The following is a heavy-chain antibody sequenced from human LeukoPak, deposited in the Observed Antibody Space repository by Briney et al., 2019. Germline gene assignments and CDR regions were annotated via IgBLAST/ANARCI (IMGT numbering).Heavy chain of an antibody. Sequence: PGGSLRLSCAASGFTFSSYSMNWVRQAPAKGLEWVSSISSSSSYIYYADSVKGRFTISRDNAKNSLYLQMNSLRAEDTAVYYCAREDLTGTRPLLSFDYWGQGTLVTVSS. D-gene: IGHD1-20*01. CDR1: GFTFSSYS. V-gene: IGHV3-21*01. CDR3: AREDLTGTRPLLSFDY. J-gene: IGHJ4*02. CDR2: ISSSSSYI.